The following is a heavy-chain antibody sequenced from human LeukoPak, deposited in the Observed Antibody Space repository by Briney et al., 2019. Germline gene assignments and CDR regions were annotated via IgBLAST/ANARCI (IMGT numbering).Heavy chain of an antibody. CDR1: GFTFSSYA. J-gene: IGHJ4*02. CDR3: AHSPDTGYSSSWYFDY. Sequence: GGSLRLSCAASGFTFSSYAMSWVRQAPGKGLEWVSAISGSGGSIYYADSVKGRFTISRDNSKNTLYLQMNSLRAEDTAVYYCAHSPDTGYSSSWYFDYWGQGTLVTVSS. CDR2: ISGSGGSI. D-gene: IGHD6-13*01. V-gene: IGHV3-23*01.